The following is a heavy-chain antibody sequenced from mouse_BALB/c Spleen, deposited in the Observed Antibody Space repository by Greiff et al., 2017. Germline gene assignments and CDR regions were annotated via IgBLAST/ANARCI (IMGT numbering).Heavy chain of an antibody. V-gene: IGHV5-4*02. CDR2: ISDGGSYT. Sequence: EVQVVESGGGLVKPGGSLKLSCAASGFTFSDYYMYWVRQTPEKRLEWVATISDGGSYTYYPDSVKGRFTISRDNAKNNLYLQMSSLKSEDTAMYYCARALITTAPYFDYWGQGTTLTVSS. D-gene: IGHD1-2*01. CDR1: GFTFSDYY. J-gene: IGHJ2*01. CDR3: ARALITTAPYFDY.